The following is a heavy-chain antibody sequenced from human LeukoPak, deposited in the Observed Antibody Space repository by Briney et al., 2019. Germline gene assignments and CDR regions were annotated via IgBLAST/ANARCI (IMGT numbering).Heavy chain of an antibody. CDR1: GFTFSSYA. D-gene: IGHD5-24*01. CDR2: ISIGGSS. Sequence: GGSLRLSCAASGFTFSSYAMSWVRQAPGKGLEWVSDISIGGSSYYTDSVKGRFTISRDNSKDTLHLQMNSLRAEDTAVYYCAKVRDGFNTGFDYWGLGTLVTVSS. V-gene: IGHV3-23*01. J-gene: IGHJ4*02. CDR3: AKVRDGFNTGFDY.